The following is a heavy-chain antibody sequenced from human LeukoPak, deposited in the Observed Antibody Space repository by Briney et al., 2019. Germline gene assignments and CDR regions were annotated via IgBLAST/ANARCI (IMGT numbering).Heavy chain of an antibody. CDR2: ISSSSSYI. J-gene: IGHJ3*02. CDR1: GFTFSSYS. V-gene: IGHV3-21*01. D-gene: IGHD5-12*01. CDR3: ARDVMVDIVATSPGAFDI. Sequence: GGSLRLSCAASGFTFSSYSMNWVRQAPGKGLEWVSSISSSSSYIYYADSVKGRFTISRDNAKNSLYLQMNSLRAEDTAVYYCARDVMVDIVATSPGAFDIWGQGTMVTVSS.